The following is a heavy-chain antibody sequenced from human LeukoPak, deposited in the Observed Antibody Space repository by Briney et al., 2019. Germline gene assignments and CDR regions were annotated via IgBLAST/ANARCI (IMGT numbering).Heavy chain of an antibody. Sequence: PGGSLRLSCAASGFTFSSYSMNWVRQAPGKGLEWVSYITRSSTTIYYADSVKGRFTISRDNSKNTLYLQMNSLRAEDTAVYYCAKAHPRAPGTAMVPFHYMDVWGKGTTVTVSS. J-gene: IGHJ6*03. CDR3: AKAHPRAPGTAMVPFHYMDV. CDR1: GFTFSSYS. CDR2: ITRSSTTI. V-gene: IGHV3-48*01. D-gene: IGHD5-18*01.